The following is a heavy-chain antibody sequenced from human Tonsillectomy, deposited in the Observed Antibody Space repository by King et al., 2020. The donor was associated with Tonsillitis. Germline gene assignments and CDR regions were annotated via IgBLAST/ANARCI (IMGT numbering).Heavy chain of an antibody. CDR1: GFTFSSYS. J-gene: IGHJ5*02. CDR3: ARWYGEYYDSSGYYNWFDP. CDR2: ISSSSSYI. V-gene: IGHV3-21*01. Sequence: VQLVESGGGLVKPGGSLRLSCAASGFTFSSYSMNWVRQAPGKGLEWVSSISSSSSYIYYADSVKGRFTISRDNAKNSLYLQMNSLRAEDTAVYYCARWYGEYYDSSGYYNWFDPWGQGTLVTVSS. D-gene: IGHD3-22*01.